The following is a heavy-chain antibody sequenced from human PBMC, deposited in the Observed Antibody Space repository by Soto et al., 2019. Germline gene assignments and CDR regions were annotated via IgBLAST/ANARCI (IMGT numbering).Heavy chain of an antibody. J-gene: IGHJ5*02. D-gene: IGHD4-17*01. CDR3: ARDFYNDYGDYEMEGWFDP. Sequence: GGSLRLSCAASGFTFSSYSMNWVRQAPGKGLEWVSSISSSSSYIYYADSVKGRFTISRDNAKNSLYLQMNSLRAEDTAVYYCARDFYNDYGDYEMEGWFDPWGQGTLVTVSS. CDR1: GFTFSSYS. V-gene: IGHV3-21*01. CDR2: ISSSSSYI.